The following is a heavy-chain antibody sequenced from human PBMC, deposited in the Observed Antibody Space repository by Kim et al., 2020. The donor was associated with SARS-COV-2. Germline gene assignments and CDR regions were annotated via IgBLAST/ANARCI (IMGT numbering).Heavy chain of an antibody. J-gene: IGHJ5*01. D-gene: IGHD3-10*01. V-gene: IGHV4-38-2*02. CDR3: ARDGLGSGRYYSGRYNW. CDR1: GYSISSGYY. Sequence: SETLSLTCTVSGYSISSGYYWGWIRQPPGKGLEWIGSIYHSGSTYYNPSLKSRVTISVDTSKNQFSLKLRSVTAADTAVYYCARDGLGSGRYYSGRYNW. CDR2: IYHSGST.